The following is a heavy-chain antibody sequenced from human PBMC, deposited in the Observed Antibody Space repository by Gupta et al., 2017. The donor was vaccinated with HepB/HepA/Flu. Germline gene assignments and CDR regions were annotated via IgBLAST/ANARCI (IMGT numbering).Heavy chain of an antibody. CDR1: GFTFDDYA. J-gene: IGHJ4*02. CDR3: AKDIEEGDSTSVFDY. Sequence: EVRLVESGGGWVQPGRSLRLSCAASGFTFDDYAMHWVRQAPGKGLEWVSGISRNGGSIDYADSVKGRFTISRDNAKNSLYLQMNSLRPEDTALYYCAKDIEEGDSTSVFDYWGQGTRVTVSS. V-gene: IGHV3-9*01. CDR2: ISRNGGSI. D-gene: IGHD6-13*01.